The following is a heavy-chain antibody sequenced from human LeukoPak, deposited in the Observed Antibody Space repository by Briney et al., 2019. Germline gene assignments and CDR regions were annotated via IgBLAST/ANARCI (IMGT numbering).Heavy chain of an antibody. D-gene: IGHD6-13*01. CDR1: GYTFTGYY. Sequence: ASVKVSCKASGYTFTGYYMHWVRQAPGQGLEWMGWINPNSGGTNYAQKFQGRVTMTRDTSISTAYMELSRLGSDDTAVYYCARDRRGSSWYDYWGQGTLVTVSS. J-gene: IGHJ4*02. CDR3: ARDRRGSSWYDY. V-gene: IGHV1-2*02. CDR2: INPNSGGT.